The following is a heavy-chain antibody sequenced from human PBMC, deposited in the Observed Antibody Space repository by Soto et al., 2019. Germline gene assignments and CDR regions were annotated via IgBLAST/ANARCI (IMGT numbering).Heavy chain of an antibody. D-gene: IGHD4-4*01. CDR2: IYPGDSDT. J-gene: IGHJ5*02. CDR1: GYSFTSYW. Sequence: GESLKISCKGSGYSFTSYWIGWVRQMPGKGLEWMGIIYPGDSDTRYSPSFQGQVTISAVKSISTAYLQWCSLKASDTAMYYCARGLGLTTYWFDPWGQGTLVTVSS. V-gene: IGHV5-51*01. CDR3: ARGLGLTTYWFDP.